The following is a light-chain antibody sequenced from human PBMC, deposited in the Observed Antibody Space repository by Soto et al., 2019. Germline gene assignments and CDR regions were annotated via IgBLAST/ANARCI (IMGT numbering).Light chain of an antibody. J-gene: IGLJ2*01. CDR2: DVS. CDR3: SSYTSSSLV. V-gene: IGLV2-14*01. Sequence: QSVLTQPASVSGSPGQSITISCTGTSSDVGGYNYVSWYQQHPGKAPKLMIYDVSNRPSGVSNRFSGSESGNTASLTISGLQAEDEADYYCSSYTSSSLVFGGGTKLTVL. CDR1: SSDVGGYNY.